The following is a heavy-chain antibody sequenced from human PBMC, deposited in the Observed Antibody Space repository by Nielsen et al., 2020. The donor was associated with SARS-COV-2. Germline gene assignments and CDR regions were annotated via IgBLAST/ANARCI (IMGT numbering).Heavy chain of an antibody. CDR3: ARAYYDFWSGYYRWFDP. CDR2: IYYSGST. D-gene: IGHD3-3*01. J-gene: IGHJ5*02. V-gene: IGHV4-39*07. Sequence: VRQMPGKGLEWIGSIYYSGSTYYNPSLKSRVTISVDTSKNQFSLKLSSVTAADTAVYYCARAYYDFWSGYYRWFDPWGQGTLVTVSS.